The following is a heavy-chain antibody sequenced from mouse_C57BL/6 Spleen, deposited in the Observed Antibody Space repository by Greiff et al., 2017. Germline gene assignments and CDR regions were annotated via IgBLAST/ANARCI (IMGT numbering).Heavy chain of an antibody. CDR1: GYAFSSSW. Sequence: QVQLQQSGPELVKPGASVKISCKASGYAFSSSWMNWVKQRPGKGLEWIGRIYPGDGDTNYNGKVKGKATLTADKSSSTAYMQLSSLTSEDSAVYFCARSSYYGPYFDYWGQGTTLTVSS. D-gene: IGHD1-1*01. J-gene: IGHJ2*01. CDR3: ARSSYYGPYFDY. V-gene: IGHV1-82*01. CDR2: IYPGDGDT.